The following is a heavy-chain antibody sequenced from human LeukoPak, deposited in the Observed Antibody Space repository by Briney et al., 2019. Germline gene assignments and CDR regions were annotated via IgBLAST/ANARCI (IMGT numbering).Heavy chain of an antibody. CDR1: GFTFSDYY. CDR3: AREYSSGWYDFDY. D-gene: IGHD6-19*01. J-gene: IGHJ4*02. Sequence: GGSLRLSCAASGFTFSDYYMSWIRQAPGKGLEWVSYISSSGTTIYYADSVNGRFTISRDNAKNSLYLQMNSLRADDTAVYYCAREYSSGWYDFDYWGQGTLVTVSS. V-gene: IGHV3-11*04. CDR2: ISSSGTTI.